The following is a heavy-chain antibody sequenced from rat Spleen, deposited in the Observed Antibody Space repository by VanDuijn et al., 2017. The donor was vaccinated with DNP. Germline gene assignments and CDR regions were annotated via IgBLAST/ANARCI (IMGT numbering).Heavy chain of an antibody. V-gene: IGHV5-20*01. CDR3: TIGAGSFED. D-gene: IGHD5-1*01. CDR1: GFTFSDYY. CDR2: IRYDGGST. J-gene: IGHJ2*01. Sequence: EVQLVESGGDLVQPGRSLKLFCAASGFTFSDYYMAWIRQDPTKGLEWVAYIRYDGGSTKYGDSVKGRFTISRDNARSSLYLQMDSLRSEDTATYYCTIGAGSFEDWGQGVMVPVSS.